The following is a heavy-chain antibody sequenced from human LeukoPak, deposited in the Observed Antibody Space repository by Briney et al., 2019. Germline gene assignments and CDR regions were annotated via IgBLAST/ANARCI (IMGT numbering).Heavy chain of an antibody. Sequence: SETLSLTCTVSGGSISSSSYYWGWIRQPPGKGLERIGSIYYSGSTYYNPSLKSRVTISVDTSKNQFSLKLSSVTAADTAVYYCARDGYSSGWTRDYWGQGTLVTVSS. J-gene: IGHJ4*02. CDR3: ARDGYSSGWTRDY. CDR2: IYYSGST. D-gene: IGHD6-19*01. CDR1: GGSISSSSYY. V-gene: IGHV4-39*07.